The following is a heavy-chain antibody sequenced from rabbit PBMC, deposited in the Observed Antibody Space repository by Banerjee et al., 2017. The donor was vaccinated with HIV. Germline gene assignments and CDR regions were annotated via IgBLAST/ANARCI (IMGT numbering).Heavy chain of an antibody. Sequence: QLKETGGGLVQPGGSLTLSCKASGFDFSSYYMSWVRQAPGKGLEWIGIIYAGSGSAYYASWVNGRFTISSDNAQNTVDLQMNSLTAADTATYFCARGDGAYAGYDGLWGQGTLVTVS. CDR1: GFDFSSYY. CDR3: ARGDGAYAGYDGL. V-gene: IGHV1S7*01. J-gene: IGHJ4*01. D-gene: IGHD7-1*01. CDR2: IYAGSGSA.